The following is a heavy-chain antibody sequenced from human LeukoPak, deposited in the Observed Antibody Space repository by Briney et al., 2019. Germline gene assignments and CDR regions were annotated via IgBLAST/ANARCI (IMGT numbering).Heavy chain of an antibody. CDR2: IYTSGNT. CDR3: ARTSNYYGSGSYHPYDY. CDR1: GGSINNYY. J-gene: IGHJ4*02. D-gene: IGHD3-10*01. Sequence: PSETLSLTCTVSGGSINNYYWNWIRQSPGKGLEWIGYIYTSGNTNYNLSLKSRLTISVDTSKNQFSLKLSSVTAADTAVYYCARTSNYYGSGSYHPYDYWGQGTLVTVSS. V-gene: IGHV4-59*01.